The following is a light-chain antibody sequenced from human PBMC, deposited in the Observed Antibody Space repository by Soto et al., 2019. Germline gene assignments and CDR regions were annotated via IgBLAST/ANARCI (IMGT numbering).Light chain of an antibody. CDR1: SSNIGSNT. J-gene: IGLJ2*01. V-gene: IGLV1-44*01. Sequence: QSALTQPPSASGTPGQRVTISCSGSSSNIGSNTVNWYQQLPGTAPKLLIYSNNQRPSGVPDRFSGSKSGTSASLAISGLQSEDEADYYCAAWDDSLKDVVFGGGTKVTVL. CDR2: SNN. CDR3: AAWDDSLKDVV.